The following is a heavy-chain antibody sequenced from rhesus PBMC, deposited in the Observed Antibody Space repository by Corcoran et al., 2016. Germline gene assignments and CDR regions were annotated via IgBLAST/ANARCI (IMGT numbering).Heavy chain of an antibody. J-gene: IGHJ4*01. D-gene: IGHD2-21*01. CDR3: ARGCSGIGCPLVNIDY. CDR2: IFGSGGTI. Sequence: QLQLQESGPGLVKPSETLSLTCAVPGGSLSRPSWRWLRQPPGKGTEWIGRIFGSGGTIDYNPSLKSRVTLSTDTSKNQFSLKLNSVTAADTAVYYCARGCSGIGCPLVNIDYWGQGVLVTVSS. V-gene: IGHV4-160*01. CDR1: GGSLSRPS.